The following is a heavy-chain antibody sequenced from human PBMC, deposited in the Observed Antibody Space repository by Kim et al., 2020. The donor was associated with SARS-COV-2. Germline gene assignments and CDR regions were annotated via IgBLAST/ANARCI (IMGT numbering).Heavy chain of an antibody. CDR3: ARDSDTSTGDF. CDR2: IIPIFGIA. Sequence: SVKVSCKASGGTFNSYAIGWVRQAPGQGLEWMGAIIPIFGIANYAQNFQGRVTITADESTSTASTELNSLRFEDTAVHYCARDSDTSTGDFWGQGTLVT. CDR1: GGTFNSYA. J-gene: IGHJ4*02. V-gene: IGHV1-69*13.